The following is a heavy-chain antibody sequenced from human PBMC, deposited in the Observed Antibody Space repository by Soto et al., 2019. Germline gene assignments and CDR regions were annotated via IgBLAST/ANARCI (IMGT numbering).Heavy chain of an antibody. V-gene: IGHV1-69*01. CDR2: IIPIFGTA. CDR1: GGTFSSYA. D-gene: IGHD3-10*01. CDR3: ASATPHRYGGYYFDY. J-gene: IGHJ4*02. Sequence: QVQLVQSGAEVKKHGSSVKVSCKASGGTFSSYAISWVRQAPGQGLEWMGGIIPIFGTANYAQKFQGRVTITADESTSTSYMELSSLRSEDTAVYYCASATPHRYGGYYFDYWGQGTLVTVSS.